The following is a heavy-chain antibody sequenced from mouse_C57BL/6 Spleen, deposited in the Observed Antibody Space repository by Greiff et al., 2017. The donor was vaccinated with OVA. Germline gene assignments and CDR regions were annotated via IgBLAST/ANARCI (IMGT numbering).Heavy chain of an antibody. D-gene: IGHD1-1*01. CDR3: AVGSSPFAY. V-gene: IGHV3-6*01. J-gene: IGHJ3*01. CDR2: ISYDGSN. Sequence: DVQLQESGPGLVKPSQSLSLTCSVTGYSITSGYYWNWIRQFPGNKLEWMGYISYDGSNNYNPSLKNRISITRDTSKNQFFLKLNSVTTEDTATYYCAVGSSPFAYWGQGTLVTVSA. CDR1: GYSITSGYY.